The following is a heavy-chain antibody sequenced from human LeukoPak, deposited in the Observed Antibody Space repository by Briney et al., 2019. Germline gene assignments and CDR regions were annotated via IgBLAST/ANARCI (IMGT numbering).Heavy chain of an antibody. J-gene: IGHJ5*02. Sequence: PSETLSLTCTVSGASISPYYWNWIRQPAGKGLEWIGRIYTSGSTNYNPSLKSRVTMSVDTSKNQFSLKLSSVTAADTAVYYCARGSPYDFWSGYYSSGWFDPWGQGTLVTVSS. V-gene: IGHV4-4*07. CDR2: IYTSGST. CDR3: ARGSPYDFWSGYYSSGWFDP. CDR1: GASISPYY. D-gene: IGHD3-3*01.